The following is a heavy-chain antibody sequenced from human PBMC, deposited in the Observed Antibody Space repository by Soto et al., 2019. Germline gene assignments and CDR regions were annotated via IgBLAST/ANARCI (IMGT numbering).Heavy chain of an antibody. CDR2: INSDGSST. CDR1: GFTFGTNW. Sequence: GGSLRLSCAASGFTFGTNWMHWVRQVPGKGLVWVSHINSDGSSTTYADSVKGRFTISRDNAKNTLYLQMNSLRAEDTAVYYCERGQHITLFSGGVDYWGQGT. J-gene: IGHJ4*02. CDR3: ERGQHITLFSGGVDY. D-gene: IGHD3-9*01. V-gene: IGHV3-74*03.